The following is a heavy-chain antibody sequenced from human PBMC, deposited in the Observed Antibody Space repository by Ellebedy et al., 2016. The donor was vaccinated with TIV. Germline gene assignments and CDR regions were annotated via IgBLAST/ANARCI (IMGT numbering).Heavy chain of an antibody. V-gene: IGHV3-23*01. CDR2: ISGSGGST. Sequence: GESLKISXAASGFTFSSYAMSWVRQAPGKGLEWVSAISGSGGSTYYADSVKGRFTISRDNSKNTLYLQMNSLRAEDTAVYYCAKGDIAAAGTGYYFDYWGQGTLVTVSS. J-gene: IGHJ4*02. D-gene: IGHD6-13*01. CDR3: AKGDIAAAGTGYYFDY. CDR1: GFTFSSYA.